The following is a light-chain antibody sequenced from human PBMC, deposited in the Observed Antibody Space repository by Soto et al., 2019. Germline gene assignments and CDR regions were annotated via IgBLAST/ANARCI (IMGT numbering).Light chain of an antibody. CDR1: QTISND. Sequence: EVVMTQSPATVSVSPGEGVTLSCRASQTISNDLAWYQQKPGQAPRLLIYGASTRATGVPARFSGGGSGTECTLTSSSLQAEDFAFYYCQQNNKWPPVTFSGGTKVEIK. CDR3: QQNNKWPPVT. J-gene: IGKJ4*01. V-gene: IGKV3-15*01. CDR2: GAS.